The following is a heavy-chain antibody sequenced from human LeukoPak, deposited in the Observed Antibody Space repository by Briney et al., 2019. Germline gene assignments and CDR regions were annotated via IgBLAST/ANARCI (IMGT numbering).Heavy chain of an antibody. CDR1: GFSITSYY. J-gene: IGHJ4*02. CDR3: ARDIREVGESHYFDY. Sequence: PSETLSLTCSVSGFSITSYYLSWIRQPPGKGLEWIGLIHSSGSTTYNPSLKSRVTMSIDTSKNQFSLHLTSVTAADTAVYYCARDIREVGESHYFDYWGQGAPVTVTS. CDR2: IHSSGST. V-gene: IGHV4-59*01. D-gene: IGHD1-26*01.